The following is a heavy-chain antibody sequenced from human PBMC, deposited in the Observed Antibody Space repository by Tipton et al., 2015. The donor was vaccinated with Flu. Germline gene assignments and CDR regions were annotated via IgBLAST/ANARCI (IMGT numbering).Heavy chain of an antibody. Sequence: LRLSCAVSGYSISSAYYWGWIRQPPGKGLEWIGSIYDFGSTYFNPSLKSRVTISIDTSKNQFSLRLSSVTAADTAVYYCARRRARSTGGMDVWGRGTTVTVSS. CDR2: IYDFGST. CDR1: GYSISSAYY. J-gene: IGHJ6*02. CDR3: ARRRARSTGGMDV. D-gene: IGHD1-26*01. V-gene: IGHV4-38-2*01.